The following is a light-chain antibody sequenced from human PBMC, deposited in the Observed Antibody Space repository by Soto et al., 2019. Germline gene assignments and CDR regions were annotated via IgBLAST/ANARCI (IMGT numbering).Light chain of an antibody. V-gene: IGLV2-14*01. CDR3: SSYTTSSTPYV. J-gene: IGLJ1*01. CDR2: DVT. CDR1: RTDVDGYNY. Sequence: QSVLTQPASVSGSPGQSIAISCTGVRTDVDGYNYVSWYQQHPVKAPKLMIYDVTNRPSGVSDRFSGSKSGNTASLTISGLQAEDEADYYCSSYTTSSTPYVFGTGTKVTVL.